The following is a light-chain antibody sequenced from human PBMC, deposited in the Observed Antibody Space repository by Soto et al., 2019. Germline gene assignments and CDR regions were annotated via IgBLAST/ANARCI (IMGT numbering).Light chain of an antibody. CDR1: QSISDP. CDR2: GAS. J-gene: IGKJ4*02. V-gene: IGKV3-15*01. Sequence: MVMKQSPATLSVDRGGGATLSCRASQSISDPLAWYQQKPGQAPRLLIHGASTRATGFPARFSGSGSGTDFSLTISSLEPEDFAVYYCQHYGNSGTVGEGTKVDIK. CDR3: QHYGNSGT.